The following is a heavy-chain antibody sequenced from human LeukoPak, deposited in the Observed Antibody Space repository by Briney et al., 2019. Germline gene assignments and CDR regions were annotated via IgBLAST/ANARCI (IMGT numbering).Heavy chain of an antibody. Sequence: GGSLRLSCAASGFTFSNYGMTCVRQAPGKGLERVSAISGSGGITHYADSVKGRFTISRDKSKNTHYMQMNSLRAEDTAVYYCEKVTYENYYYYMDVWGKGTTVTVSS. CDR3: EKVTYENYYYYMDV. D-gene: IGHD3-22*01. J-gene: IGHJ6*03. CDR1: GFTFSNYG. V-gene: IGHV3-23*01. CDR2: ISGSGGIT.